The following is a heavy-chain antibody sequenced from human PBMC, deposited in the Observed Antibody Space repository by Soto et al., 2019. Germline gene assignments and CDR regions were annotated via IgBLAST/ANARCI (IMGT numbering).Heavy chain of an antibody. J-gene: IGHJ4*02. CDR1: GGSISDYY. CDR3: ARDREYYDSSGLYFDY. CDR2: TYYGWNT. Sequence: LSLTCSVSGGSISDYYWSWIRQPPGKGLEWIGYTYYGWNTNYNPSLKSRVTISVDTSKNQFSLKLISVTAADTAMYYCARDREYYDSSGLYFDYWGQGTLVTVSS. V-gene: IGHV4-59*01. D-gene: IGHD3-22*01.